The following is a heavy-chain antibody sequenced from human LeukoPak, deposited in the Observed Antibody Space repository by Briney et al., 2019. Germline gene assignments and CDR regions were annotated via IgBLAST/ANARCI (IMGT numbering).Heavy chain of an antibody. Sequence: ASVKVSCKASGYTFTSYYMHWVRQAPGQGLEWMGIINPSGDSTSYAQKFQGRVTMTRDMSTSTVYMELSSLRSEDTAVYYCARDRRSSSWYGIFDYWGQGTLSPSPQ. CDR1: GYTFTSYY. D-gene: IGHD6-13*01. V-gene: IGHV1-46*01. CDR2: INPSGDST. CDR3: ARDRRSSSWYGIFDY. J-gene: IGHJ4*02.